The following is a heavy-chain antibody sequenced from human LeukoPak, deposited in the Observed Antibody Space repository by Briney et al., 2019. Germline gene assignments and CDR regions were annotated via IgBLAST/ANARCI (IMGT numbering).Heavy chain of an antibody. CDR2: IYYSGST. V-gene: IGHV4-59*01. CDR1: GGSIISYY. Sequence: SETLSLTCTVSGGSIISYYWSWIRQPPGKGLEWIGYIYYSGSTNYNPSLKSRVTVSVDTSKNQFSLKLSSMTAADTAVYYCARRGNSYYYYGLDVWGQGTTVTVSS. CDR3: ARRGNSYYYYGLDV. D-gene: IGHD1-26*01. J-gene: IGHJ6*02.